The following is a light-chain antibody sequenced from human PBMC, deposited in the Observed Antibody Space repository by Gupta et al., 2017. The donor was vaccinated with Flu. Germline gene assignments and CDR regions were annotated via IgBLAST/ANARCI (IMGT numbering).Light chain of an antibody. V-gene: IGKV2-30*01. CDR3: KQRQHCPWA. J-gene: IGKJ1*01. Sequence: VTVGKPASIYCRTSHRRGDNDGSNLLYWFQQRPGQPTRRLIYMASHREWGVPEIFSGSGAGNEFTLKISREEAEDVGVYCCKQRQHCPWAFGQGTKVEI. CDR2: MAS. CDR1: HRRGDNDGSNL.